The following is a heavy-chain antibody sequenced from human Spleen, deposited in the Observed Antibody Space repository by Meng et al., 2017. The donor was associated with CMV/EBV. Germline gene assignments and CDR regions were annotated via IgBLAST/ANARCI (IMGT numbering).Heavy chain of an antibody. J-gene: IGHJ4*02. CDR3: ARGKYYFDSSVDY. D-gene: IGHD3-22*01. Sequence: GGSLRLSCAASGFNFKTYWMTWVRQAPGKGLEWVANIKEDGTEKNYVDSVKGRFTISRDNVKNSVYLQMNSLRAEDTAVYYCARGKYYFDSSVDYWGQGTLVTVSS. V-gene: IGHV3-7*01. CDR2: IKEDGTEK. CDR1: GFNFKTYW.